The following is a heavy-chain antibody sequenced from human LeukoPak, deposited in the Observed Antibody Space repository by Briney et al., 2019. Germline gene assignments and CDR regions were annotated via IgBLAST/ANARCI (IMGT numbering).Heavy chain of an antibody. J-gene: IGHJ3*02. V-gene: IGHV2-5*02. Sequence: SGTTLVNPTHTLTLTCTFSGFALSTSGGGVGCIRQPPGKVVEWLALSYWDDDKRYRPSRKSRLTITKDTSKNQVVLTMANTDPVDTATYYCAHKIWRQLGAFDIWGQGTMVTVSS. CDR1: GFALSTSGGG. CDR2: SYWDDDK. D-gene: IGHD1-1*01. CDR3: AHKIWRQLGAFDI.